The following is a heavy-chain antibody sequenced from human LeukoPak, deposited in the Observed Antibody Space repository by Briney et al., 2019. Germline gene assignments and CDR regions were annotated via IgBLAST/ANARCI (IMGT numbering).Heavy chain of an antibody. CDR2: ISKEGDNA. CDR1: GFTFTDYW. J-gene: IGHJ4*02. Sequence: GGSLRLSCAASGFTFTDYWMHWVRHVPGKGLVWLSRISKEGDNAVYADFAKGRVTMSRDNTKKTFYLQLTTLRPDETALYYCARGGYSGSYYRFSWGQGTLVTVSS. D-gene: IGHD3-22*01. CDR3: ARGGYSGSYYRFS. V-gene: IGHV3-74*01.